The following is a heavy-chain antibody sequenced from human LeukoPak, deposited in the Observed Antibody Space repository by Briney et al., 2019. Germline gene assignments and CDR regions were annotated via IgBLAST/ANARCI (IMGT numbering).Heavy chain of an antibody. D-gene: IGHD5-12*01. J-gene: IGHJ4*02. V-gene: IGHV3-9*01. CDR3: ARDGGYSGYDRFDY. CDR2: ISWNSGSI. CDR1: GFTFDDYA. Sequence: PGRSLRLSCAASGFTFDDYAMHWVRQAPGKGLEWVSGISWNSGSIGYADSVKGRFTISRDNAKNSLYLQMNSLRAEDTAVYYCARDGGYSGYDRFDYWGQGTLVTVSS.